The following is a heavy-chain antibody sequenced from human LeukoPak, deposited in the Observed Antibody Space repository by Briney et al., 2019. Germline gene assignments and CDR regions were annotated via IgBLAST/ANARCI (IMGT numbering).Heavy chain of an antibody. CDR3: ARDYYDNSGRFDY. CDR2: ISGSGSTI. CDR1: GFTFSSYE. D-gene: IGHD3-22*01. Sequence: PGGSLRLSCAASGFTFSSYEMNWVRQVPGKGLEWVSYISGSGSTICYADSVKGRFTISRDNAKNSLYLQMNSLRAEDTAVYYCARDYYDNSGRFDYWGQGTLVTVSS. V-gene: IGHV3-48*03. J-gene: IGHJ4*02.